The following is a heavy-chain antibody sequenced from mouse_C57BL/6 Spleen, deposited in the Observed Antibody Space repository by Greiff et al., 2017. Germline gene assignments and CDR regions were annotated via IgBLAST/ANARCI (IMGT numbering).Heavy chain of an antibody. CDR2: INPNNGGT. J-gene: IGHJ1*03. D-gene: IGHD2-3*01. V-gene: IGHV1-22*01. CDR3: SDGYYLYFDV. Sequence: SGPELVKPGASVKMSCKASGYTFTDYNMHWVKQSHGKSLEWIGNINPNNGGTSYNQKFKGKATLTVNKSSSTAYLELRSLTSEYSAVYSCSDGYYLYFDVWGTGTTVTVSS. CDR1: GYTFTDYN.